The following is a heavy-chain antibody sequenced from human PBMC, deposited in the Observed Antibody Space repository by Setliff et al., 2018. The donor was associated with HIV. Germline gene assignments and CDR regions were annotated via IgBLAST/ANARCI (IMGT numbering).Heavy chain of an antibody. CDR3: ARVGYYDSSFDY. D-gene: IGHD3-22*01. CDR1: GGSFSGYY. V-gene: IGHV4-34*01. Sequence: PSETLSLTCDVYGGSFSGYYWSWIRQPPGKGLEWIGKVNHSGSTNYNPSLKSRVIISVDTSKNQFSLKLSSVTAADTAVYYCARVGYYDSSFDYWGQGTLVTVSS. CDR2: VNHSGST. J-gene: IGHJ4*02.